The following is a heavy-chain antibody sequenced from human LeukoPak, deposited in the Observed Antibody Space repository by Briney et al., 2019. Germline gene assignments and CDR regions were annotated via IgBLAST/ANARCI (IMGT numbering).Heavy chain of an antibody. J-gene: IGHJ4*02. V-gene: IGHV3-30*04. CDR1: GFTLRMSS. D-gene: IGHD6-13*01. CDR2: FSFDGANK. Sequence: QPGGSLRLFCATSGFTLRMSSMHWVRLAPGKGLEWLAGFSFDGANKFSGDSVKGRFSISRDNSKNTLYLQMNSLGLDDTAVYFCARGRAGIAAAGFDYWGQGTLVTVSS. CDR3: ARGRAGIAAAGFDY.